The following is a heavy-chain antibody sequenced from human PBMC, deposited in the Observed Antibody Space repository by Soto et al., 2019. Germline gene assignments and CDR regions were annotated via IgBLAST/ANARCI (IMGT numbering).Heavy chain of an antibody. V-gene: IGHV3-30*18. CDR1: GFTFNTYG. Sequence: QVQLVESGGGVVQPGRSLRLSCAASGFTFNTYGMHWVREVPGKGLEWVAVISGDGNHKFYADSVKGRFTISRDNCKNTVFREMNTLRVEDRGVYFCAKETHGCGGNGHWGQGNRVTVYS. CDR2: ISGDGNHK. J-gene: IGHJ4*02. D-gene: IGHD1-1*01. CDR3: AKETHGCGGNGH.